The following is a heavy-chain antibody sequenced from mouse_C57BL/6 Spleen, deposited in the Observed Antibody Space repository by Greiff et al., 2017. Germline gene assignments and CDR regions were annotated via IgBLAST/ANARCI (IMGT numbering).Heavy chain of an antibody. CDR1: GYTFTSYG. CDR3: ARGAYYYGSSYFDY. D-gene: IGHD1-1*01. Sequence: VQLHQSEAELARPGASVKLSCKASGYTFTSYGISWVKQRTGQGLEWIGEIYPRSGNTYYNEKFKGKATLTADKSSSTAYMQFSSLTSEDSAIYYCARGAYYYGSSYFDYWGQGTTLTVSS. J-gene: IGHJ2*01. V-gene: IGHV1-81*01. CDR2: IYPRSGNT.